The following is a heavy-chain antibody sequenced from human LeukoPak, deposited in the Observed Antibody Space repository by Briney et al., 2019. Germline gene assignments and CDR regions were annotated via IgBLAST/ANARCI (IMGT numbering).Heavy chain of an antibody. D-gene: IGHD2-2*02. CDR2: IRYDGRDT. CDR1: GFTFSHYA. Sequence: GGSLRLSCAASGFTFSHYAMAWVRQPPGRGLGWVSFIRYDGRDTYYGDSVKGRSTISRDNSQKTLFLALSSLRPEDTAVYYCAKDIGYCSDTSCYTSHAFDVWGRGTMITVSS. CDR3: AKDIGYCSDTSCYTSHAFDV. J-gene: IGHJ3*01. V-gene: IGHV3-30*02.